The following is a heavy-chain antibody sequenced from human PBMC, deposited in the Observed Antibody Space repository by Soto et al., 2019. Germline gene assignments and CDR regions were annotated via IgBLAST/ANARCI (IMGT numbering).Heavy chain of an antibody. Sequence: GGSLRLSCAASGFTFSSYAMSWVRQAPGKGLEWVSAISGSGGSTYYADSVKGRFTISRDNSKNTLYLQMNSLRAEDTAVYYCAKDPPGSSGWYRRSDYFDYWGQGTLVTVSS. D-gene: IGHD6-19*01. CDR2: ISGSGGST. CDR3: AKDPPGSSGWYRRSDYFDY. J-gene: IGHJ4*02. V-gene: IGHV3-23*01. CDR1: GFTFSSYA.